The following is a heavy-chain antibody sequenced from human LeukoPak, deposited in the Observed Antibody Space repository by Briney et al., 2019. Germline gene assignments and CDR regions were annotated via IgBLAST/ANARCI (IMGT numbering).Heavy chain of an antibody. J-gene: IGHJ5*02. CDR1: GFTFSSYG. V-gene: IGHV3-33*06. Sequence: PGRSLRLSCAAPGFTFSSYGMHWVRQAPGKGLEWVAVIWYDGSNKYYADSVKGRFTISRDNSKNTLYLQMNSLRADDTAVYYCTKDPNGDYVGAFDPWGQGTLVTVSS. CDR2: IWYDGSNK. CDR3: TKDPNGDYVGAFDP. D-gene: IGHD4-17*01.